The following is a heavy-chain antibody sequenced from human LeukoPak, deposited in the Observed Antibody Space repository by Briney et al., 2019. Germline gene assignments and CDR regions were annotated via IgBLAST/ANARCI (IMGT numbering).Heavy chain of an antibody. D-gene: IGHD3-10*01. CDR2: IYYSGST. J-gene: IGHJ4*02. CDR1: GGSISSSSYY. V-gene: IGHV4-39*07. Sequence: PSQTLSLTCTVSGGSISSSSYYWGWIRQPPGKGLEWIGSIYYSGSTYYNPSLKSRVTISVDTSKNQFSLKLSSVTAADTAVYYCARIWFGALYYFDYWGQGTLVTVSS. CDR3: ARIWFGALYYFDY.